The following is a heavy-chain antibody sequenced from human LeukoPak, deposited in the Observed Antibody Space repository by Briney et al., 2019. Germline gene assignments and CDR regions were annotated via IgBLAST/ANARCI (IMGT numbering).Heavy chain of an antibody. CDR2: IKQDGSEK. D-gene: IGHD6-19*01. CDR3: ARESIAVAGTDFDY. J-gene: IGHJ4*02. CDR1: GFTFSSYW. Sequence: PGGSLRLSCAASGFTFSSYWMSWVRQAPGKGLEWVANIKQDGSEKYYVDSVKGRFTISRDNAKNSLYLQMNSLRAEDTAVYYRARESIAVAGTDFDYWGQGTLVTVSS. V-gene: IGHV3-7*01.